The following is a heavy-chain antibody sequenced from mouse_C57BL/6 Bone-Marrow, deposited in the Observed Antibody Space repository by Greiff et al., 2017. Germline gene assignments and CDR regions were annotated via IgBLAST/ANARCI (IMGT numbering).Heavy chain of an antibody. V-gene: IGHV1-18*01. CDR2: INPNNGGT. CDR3: ALITTVVAHWYFDV. J-gene: IGHJ1*03. CDR1: GYTFTDYN. Sequence: DVKLQESGPELVKPGASVKIPCKASGYTFTDYNMDWVKQSHGKSLEWIGDINPNNGGTIYSQKFKGKATLTVDKSSSTAYMELRSLTSEDTAVYYCALITTVVAHWYFDVWGTGTTVTVSS. D-gene: IGHD1-1*01.